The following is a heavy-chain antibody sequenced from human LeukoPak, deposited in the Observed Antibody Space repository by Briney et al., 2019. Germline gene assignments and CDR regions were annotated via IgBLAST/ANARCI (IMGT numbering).Heavy chain of an antibody. CDR2: IYNSGST. V-gene: IGHV4-59*01. CDR1: GGSFSGYY. CDR3: AREGREWLRSGMDV. Sequence: SETLSLTCAVYGGSFSGYYWSWIRQPPGKGLEWIGYIYNSGSTNYNPSLKSRVTISVDTSKNQFSLKLSSVTAADTAVYYCAREGREWLRSGMDVWGQGTTVTVSS. D-gene: IGHD5-12*01. J-gene: IGHJ6*02.